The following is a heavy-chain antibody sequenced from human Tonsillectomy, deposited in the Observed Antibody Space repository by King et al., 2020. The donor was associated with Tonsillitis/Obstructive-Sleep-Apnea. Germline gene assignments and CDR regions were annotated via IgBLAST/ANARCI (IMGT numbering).Heavy chain of an antibody. V-gene: IGHV4-59*01. CDR2: NYYSGST. CDR1: DVSISSYY. J-gene: IGHJ5*02. CDR3: ARVRTSGWYWWFDP. Sequence: QLQESGPGLVKPSETLSLTCTVSDVSISSYYWSWIRQPPGTGLEWIGYNYYSGSTNYNPSLKGRVTLSVDTSKNRFSLNLSSVTAADTALYYCARVRTSGWYWWFDPWGQGTLVTVSS. D-gene: IGHD6-19*01.